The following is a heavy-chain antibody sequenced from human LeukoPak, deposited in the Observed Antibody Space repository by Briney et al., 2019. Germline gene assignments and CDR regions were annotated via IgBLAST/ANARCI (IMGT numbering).Heavy chain of an antibody. J-gene: IGHJ4*02. CDR1: EYTFTSYY. CDR3: ARGGSIVGATVIFDY. CDR2: INPSGGST. Sequence: ASVKVSCKASEYTFTSYYMHWVRQATGQGLEWMGIINPSGGSTSYAQKFQGRVTMTRDTSTSTVYMELSSLRSEDTAVYYCARGGSIVGATVIFDYWGQGTLVAVSS. D-gene: IGHD1-26*01. V-gene: IGHV1-46*01.